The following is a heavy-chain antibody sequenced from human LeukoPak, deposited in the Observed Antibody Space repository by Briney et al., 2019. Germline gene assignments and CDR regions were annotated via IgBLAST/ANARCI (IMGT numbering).Heavy chain of an antibody. Sequence: PGGSLRLSCAASGFTFSSYWMNWVRQAPGKGLVWVTSISSSSSFIYYADSVKGRFTISRDNAKNSLYLQMNSLRAEDTAVYYCARVRIAARPLYDYWGQGTLVTVSS. CDR3: ARVRIAARPLYDY. D-gene: IGHD6-6*01. CDR1: GFTFSSYW. CDR2: ISSSSSFI. J-gene: IGHJ4*02. V-gene: IGHV3-21*01.